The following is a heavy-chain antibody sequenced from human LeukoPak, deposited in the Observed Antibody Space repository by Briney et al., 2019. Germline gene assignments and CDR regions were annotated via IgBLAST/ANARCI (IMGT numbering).Heavy chain of an antibody. CDR3: AREISSTSDHYFDN. D-gene: IGHD2-2*01. CDR2: MNPNSGNT. Sequence: ASVKVPCKASGGTFSSYAISWVRQATGQGLEWMGWMNPNSGNTGYAQKFQGRVTMTRNTSISTAYMELSSLRSEDTAVYYCAREISSTSDHYFDNWGQGTLVTVSS. J-gene: IGHJ4*02. V-gene: IGHV1-8*02. CDR1: GGTFSSYA.